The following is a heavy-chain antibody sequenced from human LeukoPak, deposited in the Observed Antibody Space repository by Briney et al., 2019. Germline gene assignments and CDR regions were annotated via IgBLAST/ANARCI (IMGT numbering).Heavy chain of an antibody. CDR1: GFTFSNYW. CDR3: ARALGEGYYFDY. D-gene: IGHD3-16*01. J-gene: IGHJ4*02. Sequence: GGSLRHSLAAAGFTFSNYWISLVGVAPGKRLDSGANIKEDGGEKYYVDSVKGRFTISRDNAKNSLYLQMDSLRGEDTAVYYCARALGEGYYFDYWGQGTLVTVSS. CDR2: IKEDGGEK. V-gene: IGHV3-7*05.